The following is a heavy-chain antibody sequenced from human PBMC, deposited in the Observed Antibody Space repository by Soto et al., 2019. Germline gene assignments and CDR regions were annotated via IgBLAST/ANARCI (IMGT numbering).Heavy chain of an antibody. V-gene: IGHV3-33*01. CDR1: GFTFSSYG. Sequence: GSLRLSCAASGFTFSSYGMHWVRQAPGKGLEWVAVIWYDGSNKYYADSVKGRFTISRDNSKNTLYLQMNSLRAEDTAVYYCARDIAAAGSLTDYWGQGTLVTVSS. J-gene: IGHJ4*02. D-gene: IGHD6-13*01. CDR2: IWYDGSNK. CDR3: ARDIAAAGSLTDY.